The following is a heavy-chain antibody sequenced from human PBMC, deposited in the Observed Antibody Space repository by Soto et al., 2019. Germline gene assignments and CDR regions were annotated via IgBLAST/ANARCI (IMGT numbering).Heavy chain of an antibody. CDR1: GFTFSTCS. J-gene: IGHJ5*02. CDR3: TTEYNSRQDLNH. CDR2: ISATGTYT. D-gene: IGHD6-6*01. V-gene: IGHV3-21*01. Sequence: EVQLVESGGGLVEPGGSLRLSCATSGFTFSTCSMNWVRQAPGKRLEWVSSISATGTYTFYADSLKGRFTISRDNARNLLFLQMNSLRVEDTALYYCTTEYNSRQDLNHWGQGALVTVSS.